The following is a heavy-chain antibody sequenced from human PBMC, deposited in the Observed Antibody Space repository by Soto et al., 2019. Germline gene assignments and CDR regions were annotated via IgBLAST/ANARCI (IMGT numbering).Heavy chain of an antibody. V-gene: IGHV1-18*01. D-gene: IGHD3-10*01. CDR1: GYTFTSYG. CDR3: ARDPACITMVRGVINPFDY. J-gene: IGHJ4*02. Sequence: ASVKVSCKASGYTFTSYGISWVRQAPGQGLEWMGWISAYNGNTNYAQKLQGRVTMTTDTSTSTAYMELRSLRSDDTAVYYCARDPACITMVRGVINPFDYWGQGTLVTVSS. CDR2: ISAYNGNT.